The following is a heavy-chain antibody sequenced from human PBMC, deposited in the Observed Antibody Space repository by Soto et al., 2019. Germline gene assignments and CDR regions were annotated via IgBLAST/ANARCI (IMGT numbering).Heavy chain of an antibody. D-gene: IGHD3-3*01. CDR2: ISGSGGST. V-gene: IGHV3-23*01. J-gene: IGHJ4*02. CDR1: GFTFSSYA. Sequence: EVQLLESGGGLVQPGGSLRLSCAASGFTFSSYAMSWVRQAPGKGLEWVSAISGSGGSTYYADSVKGRFTISRDNSKNTLYLQMNSLRAEDTAVYYCAKGGPDYDFWGAYATHFDYWGQGTLVTVSS. CDR3: AKGGPDYDFWGAYATHFDY.